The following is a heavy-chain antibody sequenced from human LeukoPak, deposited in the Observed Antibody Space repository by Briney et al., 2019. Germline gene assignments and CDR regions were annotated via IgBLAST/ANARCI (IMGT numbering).Heavy chain of an antibody. Sequence: SQTLSLTCATSGDSVSSNSATWNWIRQSPLRGLEWLGRTYYRSKWYNDYAVSVKSRMTINPDTSKNQFSLHLNSVTPEDTAVYYCARVLVDISNWFDPWGQGTLVTVSS. J-gene: IGHJ5*02. V-gene: IGHV6-1*01. CDR3: ARVLVDISNWFDP. D-gene: IGHD2-15*01. CDR2: TYYRSKWYN. CDR1: GDSVSSNSAT.